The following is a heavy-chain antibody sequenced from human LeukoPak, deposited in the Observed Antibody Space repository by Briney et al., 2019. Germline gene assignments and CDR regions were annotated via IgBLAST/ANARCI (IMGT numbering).Heavy chain of an antibody. J-gene: IGHJ5*02. CDR1: GGSISSYY. CDR3: ARWENGWFDP. D-gene: IGHD1-26*01. Sequence: NSSETLSLTCTVSGGSISSYYWSWIRQPPGKGLEWIGYIYYSGSTNYNPSPKSRVTISVDTSKNQFSLKLSSVTAADTAVYYCARWENGWFDPWGQGTLVTVSS. CDR2: IYYSGST. V-gene: IGHV4-59*01.